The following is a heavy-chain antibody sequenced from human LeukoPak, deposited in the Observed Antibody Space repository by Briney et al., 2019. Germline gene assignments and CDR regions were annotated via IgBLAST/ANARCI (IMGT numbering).Heavy chain of an antibody. CDR1: GFTFSNYW. CDR3: ARGVAAIGKSPDY. J-gene: IGHJ4*02. D-gene: IGHD1-1*01. Sequence: GGSLRLSCAASGFTFSNYWMHWVRQAPGKGLVWVSRINSDGSSTIYADSVKGRFTISRDNAKNTLCLQMNSLRAEDTAVYYCARGVAAIGKSPDYWGQGTLVTVSS. V-gene: IGHV3-74*01. CDR2: INSDGSST.